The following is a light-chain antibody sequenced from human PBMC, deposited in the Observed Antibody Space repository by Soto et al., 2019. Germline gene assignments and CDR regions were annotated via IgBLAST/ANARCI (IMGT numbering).Light chain of an antibody. Sequence: EIVITQSPATLSVSPGERATLSCRASQSVSNNLAWYQQQPGQAPRLVIYGASSRAAGIPDRLSGSGSGTDFTLTISRLEPEDFAVYYCQQYATSPITFGQGTRLEIK. CDR1: QSVSNN. V-gene: IGKV3-20*01. CDR3: QQYATSPIT. CDR2: GAS. J-gene: IGKJ5*01.